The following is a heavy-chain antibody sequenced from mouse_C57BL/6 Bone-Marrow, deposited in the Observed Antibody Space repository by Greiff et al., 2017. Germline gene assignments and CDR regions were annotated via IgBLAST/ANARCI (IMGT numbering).Heavy chain of an antibody. Sequence: EVQLQQSGPGLAKPSQTLSLTCSVTGYSITSDYWNWIRKFPGNKLEYMGYISNRGSTYYYPSLKSRISITRDTSKNQYYRQLNSVSTEDTATYYGARFFTTLLAGFDYWGKRTTLTVSS. D-gene: IGHD1-1*01. CDR2: ISNRGST. CDR3: ARFFTTLLAGFDY. CDR1: GYSITSDY. V-gene: IGHV3-8*01. J-gene: IGHJ2*01.